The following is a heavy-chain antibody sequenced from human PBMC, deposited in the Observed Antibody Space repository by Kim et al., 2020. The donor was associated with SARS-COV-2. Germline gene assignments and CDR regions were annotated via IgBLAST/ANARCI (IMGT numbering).Heavy chain of an antibody. Sequence: ASVKVSCKVSGYTLTELSMHWVRQAPGKGLEWMGGFDPEDGETIYAQKFQGRVTMTEDTSTDTAYMELSSLRSEDTAVYYCATDWVMITFGGVISPRGLVYWGQGTLVTVSS. D-gene: IGHD3-16*02. J-gene: IGHJ4*02. CDR3: ATDWVMITFGGVISPRGLVY. V-gene: IGHV1-24*01. CDR2: FDPEDGET. CDR1: GYTLTELS.